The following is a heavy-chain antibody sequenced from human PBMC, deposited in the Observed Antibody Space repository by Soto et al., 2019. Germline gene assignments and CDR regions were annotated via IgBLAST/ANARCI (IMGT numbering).Heavy chain of an antibody. D-gene: IGHD1-26*01. Sequence: QVQLVESGGGVVQPGRSLRLSCAASGFTFSSYAMHWVRQAPGKGLEWVAVISYDGSNKYYVDSVKGRFTISRDNSKNTLYLQMNSQRAEDTAVYYCARGSRVKGSTGGLDVWGQGTTVTVSS. CDR3: ARGSRVKGSTGGLDV. CDR2: ISYDGSNK. CDR1: GFTFSSYA. V-gene: IGHV3-30-3*01. J-gene: IGHJ6*02.